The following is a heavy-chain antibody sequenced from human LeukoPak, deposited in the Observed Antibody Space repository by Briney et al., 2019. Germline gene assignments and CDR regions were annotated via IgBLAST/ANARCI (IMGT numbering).Heavy chain of an antibody. CDR2: IYYSGST. D-gene: IGHD6-6*01. V-gene: IGHV4-59*12. Sequence: SETLSLTCTVSGGSISSYYWSWIRQPPGKGLEWIGYIYYSGSTNYNPSLKSRVTISVDTSKNQFSLKVTSVTAADTAVYYCARERSRGYFDLWGRGALVTVSS. CDR1: GGSISSYY. CDR3: ARERSRGYFDL. J-gene: IGHJ2*01.